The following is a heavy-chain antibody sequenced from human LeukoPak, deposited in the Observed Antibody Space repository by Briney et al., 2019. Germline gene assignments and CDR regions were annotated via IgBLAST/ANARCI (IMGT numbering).Heavy chain of an antibody. CDR3: ARIYCSGGSCYEDFDY. D-gene: IGHD2-15*01. CDR1: GYTFTSYG. CDR2: ISAYNGNT. Sequence: ASVKVSCKASGYTFTSYGISWARQAPGQGLGWMGWISAYNGNTNYAQKLQGRVTMTTDTSTSTAYMELRSLRSDDTAVYYCARIYCSGGSCYEDFDYWGQGTLVTVSS. J-gene: IGHJ4*02. V-gene: IGHV1-18*01.